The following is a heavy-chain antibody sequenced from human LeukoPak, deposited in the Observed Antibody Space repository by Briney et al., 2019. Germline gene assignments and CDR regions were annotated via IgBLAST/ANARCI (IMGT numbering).Heavy chain of an antibody. V-gene: IGHV4-59*01. D-gene: IGHD6-13*01. CDR3: ARAAAAAGGQYFDY. Sequence: SETLSLTCTVSGGSISSYYWSWIRQPPGKGLEWIGYIYYSGSTNYNPSLKSRVTISVDTSKNQFSLKLSSVTAADTAVYYCARAAAAAGGQYFDYWGQGTVVTVSS. CDR1: GGSISSYY. CDR2: IYYSGST. J-gene: IGHJ4*02.